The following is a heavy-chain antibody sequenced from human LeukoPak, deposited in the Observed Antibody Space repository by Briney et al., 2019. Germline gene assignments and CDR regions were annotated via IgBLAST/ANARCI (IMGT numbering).Heavy chain of an antibody. CDR1: GYTFTSYD. Sequence: ASVTVSCTASGYTFTSYDINWVRQAPGQGLEWMGWMNPNSGNTAYAQKFQGRVTMTRNTSISTAYMELSSLRSEDTAVYYCARGNLRDWNYGWPPYYYYGMDDWGQGTTVTVSS. J-gene: IGHJ6*02. D-gene: IGHD1-7*01. V-gene: IGHV1-8*01. CDR3: ARGNLRDWNYGWPPYYYYGMDD. CDR2: MNPNSGNT.